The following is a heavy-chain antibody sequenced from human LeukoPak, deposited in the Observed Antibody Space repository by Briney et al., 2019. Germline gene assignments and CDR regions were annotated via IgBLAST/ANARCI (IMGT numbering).Heavy chain of an antibody. D-gene: IGHD5-12*01. V-gene: IGHV3-30*02. CDR2: IQYDGSKK. J-gene: IGHJ4*02. CDR1: GFTFSSNG. CDR3: AKGMGYGYTTYYFDY. Sequence: GGSLRLSCVASGFTFSSNGMHWVRQAPGKGLEWVTFIQYDGSKKYYADSVKGRFTISRDNAKNSLFLQMNSLRADDMALYYCAKGMGYGYTTYYFDYWGQGTLVTVSS.